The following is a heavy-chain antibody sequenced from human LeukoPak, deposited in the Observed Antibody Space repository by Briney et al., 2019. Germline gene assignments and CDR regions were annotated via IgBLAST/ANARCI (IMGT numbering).Heavy chain of an antibody. J-gene: IGHJ6*03. V-gene: IGHV3-21*01. CDR2: ISSSSSYV. CDR3: ARDLKGPDLYYYYYMDV. Sequence: PGGSLGLSCAASGFTFSSYSMNWVRQAPGKGLEWVSSISSSSSYVYYADSVKGRFTISRDNAKNSLYLQMNSLRAEDTAVYYCARDLKGPDLYYYYYMDVWGKGTTVTISS. CDR1: GFTFSSYS.